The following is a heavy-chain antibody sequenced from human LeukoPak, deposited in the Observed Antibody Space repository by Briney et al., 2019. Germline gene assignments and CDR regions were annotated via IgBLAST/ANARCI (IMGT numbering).Heavy chain of an antibody. J-gene: IGHJ4*02. V-gene: IGHV3-30*02. D-gene: IGHD5-18*01. CDR2: IRYDGSNK. CDR3: AKGQRLTWIQPFDY. Sequence: GGSLRLSCAASEFTFSSYGMHWVRQAPGKGLEWVAFIRYDGSNKYYADSVKGRFTISRDNSKNTLYLQMNSLRAEDTAVYYCAKGQRLTWIQPFDYWGQGTLVTVSS. CDR1: EFTFSSYG.